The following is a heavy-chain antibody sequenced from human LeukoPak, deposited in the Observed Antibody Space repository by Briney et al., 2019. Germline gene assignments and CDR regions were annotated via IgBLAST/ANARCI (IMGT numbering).Heavy chain of an antibody. D-gene: IGHD3-3*01. CDR1: GGSISSYY. V-gene: IGHV4-59*01. Sequence: PSETLSLTCTVSGGSISSYYWSWIRQPPGKGLEWIGYIYYSGNTNYNPSLKSRVTISVDTSKNQFSLKLSSVTAADTAVYYCARGATGGYDFWSGYYMSFDYWGQGTLVTVSS. CDR2: IYYSGNT. J-gene: IGHJ4*02. CDR3: ARGATGGYDFWSGYYMSFDY.